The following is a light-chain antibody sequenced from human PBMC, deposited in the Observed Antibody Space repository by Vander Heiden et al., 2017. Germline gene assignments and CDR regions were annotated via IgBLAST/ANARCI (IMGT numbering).Light chain of an antibody. Sequence: QSVLTQPPSVSGTPGQRVSISCSGDSSNIGSNTVNWYVQFPGADPKVLIYNYNQRPSGVSDRFSGSKSGISASLAISGLQSDDEADYYCAAWDDGLNGWVFGGGTRLTVL. J-gene: IGLJ3*02. V-gene: IGLV1-44*01. CDR2: NYN. CDR3: AAWDDGLNGWV. CDR1: SSNIGSNT.